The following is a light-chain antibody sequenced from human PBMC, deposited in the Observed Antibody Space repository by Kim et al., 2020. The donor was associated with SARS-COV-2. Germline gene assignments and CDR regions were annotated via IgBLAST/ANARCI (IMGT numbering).Light chain of an antibody. J-gene: IGLJ2*01. Sequence: GQSLNISRTGTSNDVGGYSYVSWYQQHSGKVPKLLLFDVNNRPSGVSHRFSGSKSGNTASLTISGLQAEDEAHYYCCSYTVTSSLVFGVGTQLTVL. CDR1: SNDVGGYSY. CDR3: CSYTVTSSLV. V-gene: IGLV2-14*03. CDR2: DVN.